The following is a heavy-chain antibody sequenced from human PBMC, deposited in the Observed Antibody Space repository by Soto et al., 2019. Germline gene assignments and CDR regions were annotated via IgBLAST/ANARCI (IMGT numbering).Heavy chain of an antibody. Sequence: EVQLVESGGGLVKPGGSLRLSCAASGFTFSSYSMNWVRQAPGKGLEWVSSISSSSSYIYYADSVKGRFTISRDNAKNSLYLQMNSLRAEDTAVYYCARDQNIVVVPAATGYGMDVWGQGTTVTVSS. CDR2: ISSSSSYI. V-gene: IGHV3-21*01. J-gene: IGHJ6*02. CDR1: GFTFSSYS. CDR3: ARDQNIVVVPAATGYGMDV. D-gene: IGHD2-2*01.